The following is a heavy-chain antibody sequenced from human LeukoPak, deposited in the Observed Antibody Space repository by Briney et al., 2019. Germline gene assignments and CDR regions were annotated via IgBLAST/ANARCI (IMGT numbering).Heavy chain of an antibody. CDR3: ARDISISWFYS. V-gene: IGHV4-39*07. CDR2: IYHTGST. D-gene: IGHD3-3*02. Sequence: SETLSLTCTVSGASISSDSNYWAWVRQTPGKGLQWLGSIYHTGSTFYDPSLMSRVSISIHSSKNQFSLKLSSVTVADRELYDCARDISISWFYSWGQGTLVSVSS. CDR1: GASISSDSNY. J-gene: IGHJ5*01.